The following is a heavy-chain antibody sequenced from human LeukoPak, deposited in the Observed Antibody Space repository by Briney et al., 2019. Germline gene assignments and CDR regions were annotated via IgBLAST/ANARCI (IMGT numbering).Heavy chain of an antibody. CDR1: GYTFTSYY. Sequence: ASVKVSCKASGYTFTSYYMHWVRQAPGQGLEWMGIINPSGGSTSYAQKFQGRVTITADKSTSTAYMELSSLRSEDTAVYYCASTETGSPILQHWGQGTLVTVSS. CDR2: INPSGGST. V-gene: IGHV1-46*01. D-gene: IGHD1-26*01. CDR3: ASTETGSPILQH. J-gene: IGHJ1*01.